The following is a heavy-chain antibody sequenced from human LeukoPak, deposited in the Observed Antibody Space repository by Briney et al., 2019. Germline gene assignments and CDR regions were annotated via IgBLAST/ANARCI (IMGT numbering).Heavy chain of an antibody. CDR3: AKMQGYFDY. CDR2: ISGSGTT. J-gene: IGHJ4*02. V-gene: IGHV3-23*01. CDR1: GFNFSTNG. Sequence: PGGSLRLSCAASGFNFSTNGMSWVRQAPGKGLEWVPAISGSGTTHYADSVKGRFTISRDNSKYTVSLQMNSLRAEDTAVYHCAKMQGYFDYWGQGTLVAVSS.